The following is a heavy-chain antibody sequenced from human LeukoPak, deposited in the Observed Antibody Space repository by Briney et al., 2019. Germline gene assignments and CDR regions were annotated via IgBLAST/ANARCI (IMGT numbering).Heavy chain of an antibody. CDR3: TTVTVCTGSSCPGAFDY. V-gene: IGHV3-15*01. J-gene: IGHJ4*02. D-gene: IGHD2-15*01. CDR1: EFTFSNAW. Sequence: GGSLRLSCAASEFTFSNAWMNWVRQAPGKGLEWVGRIKSKTNGWTTDYAAPVKGRFTISRDDSKNTLYLQMNSLKTEDTAVYFCTTVTVCTGSSCPGAFDYWGQGTLVTVSS. CDR2: IKSKTNGWTT.